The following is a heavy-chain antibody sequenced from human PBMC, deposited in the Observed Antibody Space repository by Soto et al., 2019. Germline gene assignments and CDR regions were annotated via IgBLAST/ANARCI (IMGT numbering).Heavy chain of an antibody. J-gene: IGHJ4*02. Sequence: GGSLRLSCAASGFTFSSYSMNWVRQAPGKGLEWVSSISSSNTYTDYADSVKGRFTISRDNAKNSLYLQMNSLRAYDTAVYYCARSMKTGKNFDYWGQGTLVTVSS. CDR2: ISSSNTYT. CDR1: GFTFSSYS. D-gene: IGHD7-27*01. CDR3: ARSMKTGKNFDY. V-gene: IGHV3-21*04.